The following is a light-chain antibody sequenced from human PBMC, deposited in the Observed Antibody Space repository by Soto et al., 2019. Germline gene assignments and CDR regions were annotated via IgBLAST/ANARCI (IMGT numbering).Light chain of an antibody. CDR1: QSVSSNY. J-gene: IGKJ5*01. V-gene: IGKV3-20*01. Sequence: EIVLTQSPGTLSLSPGARATLSCRASQSVSSNYLAWYQQKPGQAPRLLIYGASNRATGIPDRFSGSGSGTDFTLTISRMEPKDCAVYYCQLYGSSPPITFGHGKRVEIK. CDR2: GAS. CDR3: QLYGSSPPIT.